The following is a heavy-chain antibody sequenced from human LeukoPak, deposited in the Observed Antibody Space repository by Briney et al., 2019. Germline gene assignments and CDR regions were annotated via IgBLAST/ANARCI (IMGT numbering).Heavy chain of an antibody. Sequence: SETLSLTCTVSGGSISSGGYYWSWIRQPPGKGLEWIGTIYYTGSMYYNPSLKSRVTMPVDTSKNQFSLKLSSVTAADTAVYYCARLNTMVRGVMTFDYWGQGTLVTVSS. CDR1: GGSISSGGYY. CDR2: IYYTGSM. CDR3: ARLNTMVRGVMTFDY. V-gene: IGHV4-39*01. J-gene: IGHJ4*02. D-gene: IGHD3-10*01.